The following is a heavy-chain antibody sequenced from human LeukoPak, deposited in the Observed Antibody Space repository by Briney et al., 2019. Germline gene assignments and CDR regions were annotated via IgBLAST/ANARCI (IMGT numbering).Heavy chain of an antibody. V-gene: IGHV5-51*01. CDR2: IYPGDSDT. J-gene: IGHJ4*02. CDR1: GYSFTSYW. D-gene: IGHD3-9*01. CDR3: ARNPYYDILTGYYREEYYFDY. Sequence: GESLKISCKGSGYSFTSYWIGWVRQMPGKGLEWMGIIYPGDSDTRYSPSFQGQVTISADKSISTAYLQWSSLKASDTAMYYCARNPYYDILTGYYREEYYFDYWGQGTLVTVSS.